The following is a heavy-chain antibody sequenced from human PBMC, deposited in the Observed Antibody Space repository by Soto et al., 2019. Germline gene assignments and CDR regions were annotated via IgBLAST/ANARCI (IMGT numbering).Heavy chain of an antibody. CDR2: VSYDGSNK. Sequence: HPGGSLRLSCAASGFTFSSYAMHWVRQAPGKGLGWVGVVSYDGSNKYYADSVKGRFTISKDNSKNTLYLQMNSLRAEDTAVYYCARDGSYDSSRYPNWFDPWGQGTLVTVSS. V-gene: IGHV3-30-3*01. J-gene: IGHJ5*02. D-gene: IGHD3-22*01. CDR1: GFTFSSYA. CDR3: ARDGSYDSSRYPNWFDP.